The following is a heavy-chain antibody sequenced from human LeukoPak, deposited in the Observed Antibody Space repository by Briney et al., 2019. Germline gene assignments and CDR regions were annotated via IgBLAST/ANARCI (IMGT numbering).Heavy chain of an antibody. D-gene: IGHD3-10*01. Sequence: GALRLSCAASGFAFSDYSMSWNRQAPGKGLEWVSYISSSTTYTNYADSVKGRFTISRDNAKNSLYLQMNSLRAEDTAVYYCARSTMAPDAFDIWGQGTMVTVSS. CDR3: ARSTMAPDAFDI. CDR2: ISSSTTYT. J-gene: IGHJ3*02. CDR1: GFAFSDYS. V-gene: IGHV3-11*03.